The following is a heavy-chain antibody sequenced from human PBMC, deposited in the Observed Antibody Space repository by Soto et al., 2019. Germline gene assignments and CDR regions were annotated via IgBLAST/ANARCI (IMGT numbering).Heavy chain of an antibody. Sequence: EVQLVESGGGLVQPGGSLRLSCAASGFTFSSYWMSWVRQAPGKGLEWVANIKQDGSEKYYVDSVKGRFTISRDNAKNSLYLQMNSLRAEDTAVYYCARDRRYDYIWESYRPPGAFDIWGQGTMVTVSS. J-gene: IGHJ3*02. CDR1: GFTFSSYW. V-gene: IGHV3-7*01. CDR2: IKQDGSEK. CDR3: ARDRRYDYIWESYRPPGAFDI. D-gene: IGHD3-16*02.